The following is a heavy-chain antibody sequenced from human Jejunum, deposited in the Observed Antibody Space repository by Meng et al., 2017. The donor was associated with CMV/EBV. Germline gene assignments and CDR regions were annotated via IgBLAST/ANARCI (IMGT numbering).Heavy chain of an antibody. Sequence: SCAASGFTFSNAWMSWVRQAPGKGLEWVGRIKSKTDGGTTDYAAPVKGRFTISRDDSQKSLYLQMNNLRGEDTAVYYCGRNRVDYWGQGTLVTVSS. CDR3: GRNRVDY. CDR1: GFTFSNAW. CDR2: IKSKTDGGTT. D-gene: IGHD1-14*01. V-gene: IGHV3-15*01. J-gene: IGHJ4*02.